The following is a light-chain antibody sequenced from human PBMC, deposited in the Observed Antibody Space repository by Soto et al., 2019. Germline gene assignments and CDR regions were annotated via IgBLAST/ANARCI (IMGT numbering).Light chain of an antibody. CDR3: QQVNRFPPT. Sequence: DIQMTQSTSSVSASVGDRVTITCRASQGVNRWLAWYQQKPGNAPKLLIYAASSLQSGVPSRFSGSGSGTDYTLTISSLQPEDIATYYCQQVNRFPPTFGQGTKVEIK. CDR2: AAS. CDR1: QGVNRW. V-gene: IGKV1-12*01. J-gene: IGKJ1*01.